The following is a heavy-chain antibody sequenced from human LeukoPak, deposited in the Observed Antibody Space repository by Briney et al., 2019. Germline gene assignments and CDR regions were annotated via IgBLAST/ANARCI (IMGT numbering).Heavy chain of an antibody. Sequence: SETLSLTCTVSGGSISSYYWSWIRQPPGQGLEWIGYIYYTGNTNYNPSLKSRITISVDTSKNQFSLKLSSVPAADTAFYYCARSASSSSRSAFDIWGQGTLVTVSS. D-gene: IGHD6-6*01. J-gene: IGHJ3*02. V-gene: IGHV4-59*01. CDR3: ARSASSSSRSAFDI. CDR1: GGSISSYY. CDR2: IYYTGNT.